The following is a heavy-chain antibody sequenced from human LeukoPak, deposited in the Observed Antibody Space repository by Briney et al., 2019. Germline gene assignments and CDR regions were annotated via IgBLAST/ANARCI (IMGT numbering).Heavy chain of an antibody. Sequence: PSETLSLTCTVSGGSISSSSYYWGWIRQPPGKGLEWIGEINHSGSTNYNPSLKSRVTISVDTSKNQFSLKLSSVTAADTAVYYCARGASAVAGTDFDYWGQGTLVTVSS. V-gene: IGHV4-39*07. CDR3: ARGASAVAGTDFDY. CDR1: GGSISSSSYY. D-gene: IGHD6-19*01. CDR2: INHSGST. J-gene: IGHJ4*02.